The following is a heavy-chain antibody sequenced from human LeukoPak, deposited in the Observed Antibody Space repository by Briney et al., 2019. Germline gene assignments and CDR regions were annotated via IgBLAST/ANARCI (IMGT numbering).Heavy chain of an antibody. Sequence: PGGSLRLSCAASGFTVSSNYMSWVRQAPGKGLEWVSVVYSGGSTYYADSVKGRFTISRDNSKNTLYLQMNSLRAEDTAVYYCAKEDSLAVSFDYWGQGTLVTVSS. V-gene: IGHV3-53*01. CDR2: VYSGGST. D-gene: IGHD6-19*01. CDR1: GFTVSSNY. J-gene: IGHJ4*02. CDR3: AKEDSLAVSFDY.